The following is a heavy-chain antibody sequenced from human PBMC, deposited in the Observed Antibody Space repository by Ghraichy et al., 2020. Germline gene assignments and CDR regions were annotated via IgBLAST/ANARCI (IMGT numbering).Heavy chain of an antibody. CDR2: IYYSGST. Sequence: SETLSLTCTASGTSMNSGGYYWTWIRQRPGEGLEWIGFIYYSGSTYYNPSLESRLRISIDTSKNQFSLRLAPVTPADTAIYFCAGDRGYRGSETQNWFDSWGQGTLVTVSS. J-gene: IGHJ5*01. D-gene: IGHD5-12*01. CDR3: AGDRGYRGSETQNWFDS. CDR1: GTSMNSGGYY. V-gene: IGHV4-31*03.